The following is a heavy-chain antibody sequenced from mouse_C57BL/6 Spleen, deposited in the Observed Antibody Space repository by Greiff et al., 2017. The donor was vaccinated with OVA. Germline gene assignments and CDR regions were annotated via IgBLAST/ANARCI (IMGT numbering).Heavy chain of an antibody. CDR3: ASGDLSCLAY. D-gene: IGHD6-2*01. Sequence: VQLQQPGAELVKPGASVKMSCTASGYTFTSYWITWVKQRPGQGLAWLGDIYPGSGSTNYNEKFKSKATLNVDTSSSTAYMQLSYLTAEDSAVYYCASGDLSCLAYWGQGTLVTVSA. CDR2: IYPGSGST. CDR1: GYTFTSYW. V-gene: IGHV1-55*01. J-gene: IGHJ3*01.